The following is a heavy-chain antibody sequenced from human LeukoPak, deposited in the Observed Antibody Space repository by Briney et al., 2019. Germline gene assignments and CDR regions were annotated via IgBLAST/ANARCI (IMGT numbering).Heavy chain of an antibody. CDR3: ARGHTDSSSFYYFDY. J-gene: IGHJ4*02. V-gene: IGHV4-34*01. CDR1: GGSFSVYY. D-gene: IGHD6-6*01. Sequence: SETLSLTCAVYGGSFSVYYSSWIRHPPGKGLEWIGEINHSGSTNYNPSLKSRVTISVDTSKNQFSLKLRSVTAADTAVYYCARGHTDSSSFYYFDYWGQGTLVTVSS. CDR2: INHSGST.